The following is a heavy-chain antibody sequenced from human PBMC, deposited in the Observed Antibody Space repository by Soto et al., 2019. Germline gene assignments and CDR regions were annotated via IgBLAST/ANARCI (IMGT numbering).Heavy chain of an antibody. D-gene: IGHD5-18*01. CDR1: GGTFSSYA. CDR3: ARDLMVKGNLDY. Sequence: SVKVSCKASGGTFSSYAISWVRQAPGQGLEWMGGIIPIFGTANYAQKFQGRVTITADESTSTAYMELSSLRSEDTAVYYRARDLMVKGNLDYWGQGTLVTVSS. CDR2: IIPIFGTA. V-gene: IGHV1-69*13. J-gene: IGHJ4*02.